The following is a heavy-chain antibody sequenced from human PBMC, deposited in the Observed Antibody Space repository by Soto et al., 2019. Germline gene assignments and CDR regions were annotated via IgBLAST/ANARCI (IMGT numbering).Heavy chain of an antibody. D-gene: IGHD3-10*01. V-gene: IGHV4-4*07. CDR3: AGDRGVRTNPINNWLDP. J-gene: IGHJ5*02. CDR1: GGSIKRYY. CDR2: IYTRGSP. Sequence: SETLSHTYTVSGGSIKRYYWSWIRQPAGKGLEGSGRIYTRGSPNYNPALKSRLTMSVDTSKTQFSLKLRSVTAADTAVYYCAGDRGVRTNPINNWLDPWGQGTLVTVYS.